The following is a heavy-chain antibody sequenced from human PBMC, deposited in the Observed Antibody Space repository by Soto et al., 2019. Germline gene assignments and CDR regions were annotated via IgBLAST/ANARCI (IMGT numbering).Heavy chain of an antibody. CDR2: ISSGGSTK. J-gene: IGHJ3*01. CDR1: GFMFSDYY. Sequence: QVQLVESGGGLVKPGGSLRLSCAASGFMFSDYYMSWIRQAPGKGLEWVSYISSGGSTKYYADSVKGRFIISRANAKNSRVLQRSSGRAEERAIYYCARGGGGFYDYVWGSYSQGAFDVWGQGTMVTVSS. V-gene: IGHV3-11*01. D-gene: IGHD3-16*01. CDR3: ARGGGGFYDYVWGSYSQGAFDV.